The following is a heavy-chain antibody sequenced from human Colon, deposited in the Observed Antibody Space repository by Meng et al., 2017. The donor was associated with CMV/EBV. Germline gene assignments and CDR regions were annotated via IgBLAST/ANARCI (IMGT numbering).Heavy chain of an antibody. CDR3: ARGRTMIVVGAFDY. V-gene: IGHV1-69*05. CDR1: GGTFSSYA. J-gene: IGHJ4*02. D-gene: IGHD3-22*01. Sequence: SVKVSCKASGGTFSSYAISWVRQAPGQGLEWMGGIIPIFGTANYAQKFQGRVTITTDESTSTAYMELSSLRSEDTAVYYCARGRTMIVVGAFDYWGQGTLVTVSS. CDR2: IIPIFGTA.